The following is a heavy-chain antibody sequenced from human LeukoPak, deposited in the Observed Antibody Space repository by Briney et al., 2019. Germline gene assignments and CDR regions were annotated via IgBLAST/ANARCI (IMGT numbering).Heavy chain of an antibody. D-gene: IGHD2-2*01. CDR2: IYYSGST. J-gene: IGHJ4*02. CDR3: AKIVGLPATMAYFDY. CDR1: GGSISSSSYY. Sequence: PSETLSLTCTVSGGSISSSSYYWGWIRQPPGKGLEWIGSIYYSGSTYYNPSLKSRVTISVDTSKSQFSLRLNPVTAADTAVYYCAKIVGLPATMAYFDYWGQGILITVSS. V-gene: IGHV4-39*07.